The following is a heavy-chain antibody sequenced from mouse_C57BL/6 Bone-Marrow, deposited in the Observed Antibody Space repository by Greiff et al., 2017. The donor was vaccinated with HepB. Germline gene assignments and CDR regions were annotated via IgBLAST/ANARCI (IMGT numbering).Heavy chain of an antibody. D-gene: IGHD1-1*01. J-gene: IGHJ4*01. V-gene: IGHV1-4*01. CDR1: GYTFTSYT. CDR2: INPSSGYT. Sequence: QVQLQHSGAELARPGASVKMSCKASGYTFTSYTMHWVKQRPGQGLEWIGYINPSSGYTKYNQKFKDKATLTADKSSSTAYMQLSSLTSEDSAVYYCARSTTVGAMDYWGQGTSVTVSS. CDR3: ARSTTVGAMDY.